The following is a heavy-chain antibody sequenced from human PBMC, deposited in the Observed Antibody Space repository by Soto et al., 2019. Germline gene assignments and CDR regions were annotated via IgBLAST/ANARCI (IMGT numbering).Heavy chain of an antibody. CDR2: ISSSSSTI. V-gene: IGHV3-48*04. CDR3: ASGGGGGTKVGATGFDY. J-gene: IGHJ4*02. CDR1: GFTFSSYA. Sequence: GGSLRLSCAASGFTFSSYAMSWVRQAPGKGLEWVSYISSSSSTIYYADSVKGRFTISRDNAKNSLYLQMNSLRAEDTAVYYCASGGGGGTKVGATGFDYWGQGTLVTVSS. D-gene: IGHD1-26*01.